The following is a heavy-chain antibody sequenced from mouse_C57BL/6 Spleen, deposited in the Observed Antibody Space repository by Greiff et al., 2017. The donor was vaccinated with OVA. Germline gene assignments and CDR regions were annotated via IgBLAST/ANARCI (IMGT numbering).Heavy chain of an antibody. CDR1: GYTFTSYW. V-gene: IGHV1-61*01. CDR3: ARGSAVIVFDY. D-gene: IGHD1-1*01. J-gene: IGHJ2*01. Sequence: VQLQQPGAELVRPGSSVKLSCKASGYTFTSYWMDWVKQRPGQGLEWIGNIYPSDSETHYNQKFKDKATLTVDKSSSTAYMQLSGLTPEDSAVYYCARGSAVIVFDYWGQGTTLTVSS. CDR2: IYPSDSET.